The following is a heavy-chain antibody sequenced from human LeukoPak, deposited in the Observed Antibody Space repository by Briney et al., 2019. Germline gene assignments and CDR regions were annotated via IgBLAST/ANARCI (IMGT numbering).Heavy chain of an antibody. CDR2: ISSSGSTI. CDR3: AELGITMIGGV. D-gene: IGHD3-10*02. CDR1: GFTFSNSG. J-gene: IGHJ6*04. V-gene: IGHV3-48*04. Sequence: GGSLRLSCAASGFTFSNSGMSWVRQAPGKGLEWVSYISSSGSTIYYAASVKGRFTISRDNAKNSLYLQMNSLRAEDTAVYYCAELGITMIGGVWGKGTTVTISS.